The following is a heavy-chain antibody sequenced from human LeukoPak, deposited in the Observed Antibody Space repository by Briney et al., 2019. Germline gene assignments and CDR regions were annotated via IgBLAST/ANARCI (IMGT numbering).Heavy chain of an antibody. Sequence: GGSLRLSCAVSGLTFSSYDMNWVRQAPGKGLEWVSYINSRSSPTYYADSVKGRFTISRDNAKNSLYLQMDSLRADDTAVYYCARANYGSGYVFDYWGQGTLVTVSS. CDR1: GLTFSSYD. CDR2: INSRSSPT. J-gene: IGHJ4*02. CDR3: ARANYGSGYVFDY. V-gene: IGHV3-48*01. D-gene: IGHD3-10*01.